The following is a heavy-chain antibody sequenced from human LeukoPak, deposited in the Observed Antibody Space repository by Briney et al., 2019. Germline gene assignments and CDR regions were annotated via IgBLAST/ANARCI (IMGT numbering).Heavy chain of an antibody. CDR3: ATNSPHDYGDYGGDDAFDI. CDR2: FDPEDGET. CDR1: GYTLTESS. D-gene: IGHD4-17*01. V-gene: IGHV1-24*01. Sequence: ASVKVSCKVSGYTLTESSMHWVRQAPGKGLEWMGGFDPEDGETIYAQKFQGRVTMTEDTSTDTAYMELSSLRSEDTAVYYCATNSPHDYGDYGGDDAFDIWGQGTMVTVSS. J-gene: IGHJ3*02.